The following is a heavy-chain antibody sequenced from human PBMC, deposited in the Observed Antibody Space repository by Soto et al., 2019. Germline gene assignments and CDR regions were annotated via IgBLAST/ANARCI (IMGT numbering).Heavy chain of an antibody. CDR1: GGSFSPDD. Sequence: SETLPLTCTVSGGSFSPDDWAWIRQPPGKGLEWIGYIYYGGTTSYNPSLKSRVTITVETSKSQFSLRLSSVTASDTAVYYFARLCAYQQYFDYWGQGTVVPVSS. CDR3: ARLCAYQQYFDY. V-gene: IGHV4-59*08. J-gene: IGHJ4*02. CDR2: IYYGGTT.